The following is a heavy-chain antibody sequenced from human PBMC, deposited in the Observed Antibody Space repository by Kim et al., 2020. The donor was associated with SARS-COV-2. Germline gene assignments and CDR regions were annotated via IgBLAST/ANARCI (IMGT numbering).Heavy chain of an antibody. J-gene: IGHJ6*02. V-gene: IGHV3-23*01. Sequence: GGSLRLSCAASEFTFSSYAMSWVRQAPGKGLVWVSPISGDNGSTYYADSVKGRFTISRDNSKNTLYLQMNSLRAEDTAVYYCAKNGGMATVTSNYYYGMAAWGHGTTVTVSS. D-gene: IGHD4-17*01. CDR3: AKNGGMATVTSNYYYGMAA. CDR1: EFTFSSYA. CDR2: ISGDNGST.